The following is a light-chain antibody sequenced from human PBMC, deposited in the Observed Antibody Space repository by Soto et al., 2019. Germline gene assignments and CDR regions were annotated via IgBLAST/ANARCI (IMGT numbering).Light chain of an antibody. Sequence: EIVMTQSPATLSVSPGETATLSCRASQSVAGNLAWYQHKIGQAPRLLIYGAATRATGIPARFSGSGSGTEFTLTISSLQSDDIAVYYCQQYHNWPAFGQGTKVDIK. CDR1: QSVAGN. CDR2: GAA. CDR3: QQYHNWPA. V-gene: IGKV3-15*01. J-gene: IGKJ1*01.